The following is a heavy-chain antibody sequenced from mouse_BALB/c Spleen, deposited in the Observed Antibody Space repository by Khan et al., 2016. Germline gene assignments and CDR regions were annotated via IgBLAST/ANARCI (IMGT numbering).Heavy chain of an antibody. CDR3: ANWDY. D-gene: IGHD4-1*01. CDR2: IDPANGNT. V-gene: IGHV14-3*02. J-gene: IGHJ2*01. Sequence: VQLQQPGAELVKPGASVKLSCTASGFNIKDTYMHWVKQRPEQGLEWIGRIDPANGNTKYDPKFQGKVTITADTSYNTAYLQLSSLTSEDTAVYYCANWDYWGQGTTLTVSS. CDR1: GFNIKDTY.